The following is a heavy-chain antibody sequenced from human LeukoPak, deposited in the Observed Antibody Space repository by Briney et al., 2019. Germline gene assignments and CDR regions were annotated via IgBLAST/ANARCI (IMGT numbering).Heavy chain of an antibody. V-gene: IGHV1-8*01. Sequence: ASVKVSCKASGYTFTSYDINWVRQATGQGLEWMGWMNPNSGNTGYAQKFQGRVTMTRNTSISTAYMELSSLRSEDTAVYYCAKGRISYGPGDSWGQGTLVTVSS. D-gene: IGHD2-15*01. CDR3: AKGRISYGPGDS. J-gene: IGHJ5*01. CDR1: GYTFTSYD. CDR2: MNPNSGNT.